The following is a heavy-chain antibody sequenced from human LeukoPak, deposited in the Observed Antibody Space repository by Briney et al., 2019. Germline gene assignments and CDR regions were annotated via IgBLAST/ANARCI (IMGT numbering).Heavy chain of an antibody. J-gene: IGHJ2*01. CDR3: AKDLCSTVVTPLCWYFDL. CDR1: GFTFSSYG. V-gene: IGHV3-30*18. D-gene: IGHD4-23*01. CDR2: ISYDGSNK. Sequence: GGSLRLSCAASGFTFSSYGMHRVRQAPGKGLEWVAVISYDGSNKYYADSVKGRFTISRDNSKNTLYLQMNSLRAEDTAVYYCAKDLCSTVVTPLCWYFDLWGRGTLVTVSS.